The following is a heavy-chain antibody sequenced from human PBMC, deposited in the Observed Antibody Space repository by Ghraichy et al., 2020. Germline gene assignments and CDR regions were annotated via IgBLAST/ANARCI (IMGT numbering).Heavy chain of an antibody. CDR1: GFIFSTYA. Sequence: GGSLRLSCAASGFIFSTYALHWVRQAPGKGLEWVAVISRDGATKYYGDSVRGRFTISRDNSKNTLYLQMDSLRPEDTAVYYCARSWDTPMVDFLISQYWGRGTLVTVSS. CDR3: ARSWDTPMVDFLISQY. CDR2: ISRDGATK. J-gene: IGHJ4*02. D-gene: IGHD1-26*01. V-gene: IGHV3-30-3*01.